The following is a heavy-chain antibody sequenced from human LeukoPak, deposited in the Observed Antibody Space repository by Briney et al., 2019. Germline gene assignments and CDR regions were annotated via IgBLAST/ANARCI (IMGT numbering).Heavy chain of an antibody. J-gene: IGHJ6*03. CDR1: GCTFSGYY. D-gene: IGHD4-17*01. CDR3: ARREYGDYVGDYYYYMDV. Sequence: ASVKVSCKASGCTFSGYYMHWVRQAPGQGLEWMGWINHNNGVTNYAQKLEGRVTMTTDTSTSTAYMELRSLRSDDTAVYYCARREYGDYVGDYYYYMDVWGKGTTVTVSS. CDR2: INHNNGVT. V-gene: IGHV1-2*02.